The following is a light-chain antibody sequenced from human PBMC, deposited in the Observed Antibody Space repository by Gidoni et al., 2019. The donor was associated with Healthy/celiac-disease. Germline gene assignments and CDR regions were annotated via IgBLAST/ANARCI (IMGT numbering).Light chain of an antibody. V-gene: IGLV1-40*01. CDR2: GNN. Sequence: QSVLTQPPSVSGAPGQRVTISCTGSTPNIGAVYDVHLYQQLPGTAPKLLIYGNNNRPSGVPDRFSGSKSGTSASLAITGLQAEDEADYYCQSYDNSLSAYVFGTGTKVTVL. J-gene: IGLJ1*01. CDR1: TPNIGAVYD. CDR3: QSYDNSLSAYV.